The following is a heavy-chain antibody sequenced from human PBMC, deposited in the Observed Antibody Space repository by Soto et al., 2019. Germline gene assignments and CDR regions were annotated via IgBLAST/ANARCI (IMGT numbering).Heavy chain of an antibody. CDR3: TRDTNYYDSSGYYLDDAFDI. Sequence: GFLRLSCTASGFTFGDYSMSWFRQAPGKGLEWVGFIRSKAYGGTTEYAASVKGRFTISRDDSKSIAYLQMNSLKTEDTAVYYCTRDTNYYDSSGYYLDDAFDIWGQGTMVTVSS. V-gene: IGHV3-49*03. J-gene: IGHJ3*02. D-gene: IGHD3-22*01. CDR2: IRSKAYGGTT. CDR1: GFTFGDYS.